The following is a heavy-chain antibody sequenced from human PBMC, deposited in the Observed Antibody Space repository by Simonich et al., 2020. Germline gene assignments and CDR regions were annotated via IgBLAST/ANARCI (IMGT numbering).Heavy chain of an antibody. CDR2: CHTNRVGP. CDR1: GYTFTGYY. J-gene: IGHJ3*02. Sequence: VQLVQSGAEVKKPGDSVKVSCKASGYTFTGYYMHWVRKAPGQGLEWSGRCHTNRVGPNHAPNVHVKATMTRDTSIRTAYMELSRLRSDDTAVYYCARDTFLGYCSSTSCYDAFDIWGQGTMVTVSS. CDR3: ARDTFLGYCSSTSCYDAFDI. V-gene: IGHV1-2*06. D-gene: IGHD2-2*01.